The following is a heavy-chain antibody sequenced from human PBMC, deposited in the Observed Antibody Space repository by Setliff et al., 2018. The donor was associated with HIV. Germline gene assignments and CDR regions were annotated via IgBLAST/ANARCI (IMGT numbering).Heavy chain of an antibody. D-gene: IGHD4-17*01. J-gene: IGHJ4*02. CDR3: AGYDYGDYLRY. CDR2: IIPILGIA. CDR1: GYTFTSYA. Sequence: SVKVSCKASGYTFTSYAMHWVRQAPGQRLEWMGGIIPILGIADYAQNFQGRVTITADESTSTAYMELSSLRFEDTAVYYCAGYDYGDYLRYWGQGTLVTVSS. V-gene: IGHV1-69*10.